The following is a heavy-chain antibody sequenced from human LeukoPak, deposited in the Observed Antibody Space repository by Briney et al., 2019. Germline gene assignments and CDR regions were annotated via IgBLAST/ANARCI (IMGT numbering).Heavy chain of an antibody. CDR2: VYYTGMM. J-gene: IGHJ5*02. V-gene: IGHV4-59*01. Sequence: SETLSLTCTVSGGSMSGYYWNWIRQSPGKGLEWIAYVYYTGMMDYNPSLKSRVSMSLDTSKNQSSLRLSSVTAAATAIYYCARGYFEGRTAARHNWFDPWGQGTLVSVSS. CDR3: ARGYFEGRTAARHNWFDP. D-gene: IGHD6-6*01. CDR1: GGSMSGYY.